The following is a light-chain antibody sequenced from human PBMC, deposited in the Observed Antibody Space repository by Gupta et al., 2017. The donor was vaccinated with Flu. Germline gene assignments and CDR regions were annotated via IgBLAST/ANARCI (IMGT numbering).Light chain of an antibody. CDR3: QQDGSSPWT. CDR1: QSVSSSY. Sequence: IVLTQSPGTLSLSPGERATLSCRASQSVSSSYLAWYQQKPGQAPGLLIYAASSRATGIPDRFSGSGSGTDFTLTISRLEPEDFAMYYCQQDGSSPWTFGQGTKLEIK. CDR2: AAS. J-gene: IGKJ2*01. V-gene: IGKV3-20*01.